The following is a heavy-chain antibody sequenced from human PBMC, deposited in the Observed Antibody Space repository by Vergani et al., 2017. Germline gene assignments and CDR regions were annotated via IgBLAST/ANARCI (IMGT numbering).Heavy chain of an antibody. V-gene: IGHV3-33*06. CDR2: IWYDGSNT. CDR3: VKEKIDLGSYFFDS. CDR1: GFIFRNYW. J-gene: IGHJ4*01. Sequence: VQLEESGGGLFQPGGSLRLSCAASGFIFRNYWMSWVRQAPGKGLEWVAIIWYDGSNTYYADSVKGRFTVSRDNSRNTLFLQMNSLRVEDTAIYYCVKEKIDLGSYFFDSWGHGILVTVSS. D-gene: IGHD2/OR15-2a*01.